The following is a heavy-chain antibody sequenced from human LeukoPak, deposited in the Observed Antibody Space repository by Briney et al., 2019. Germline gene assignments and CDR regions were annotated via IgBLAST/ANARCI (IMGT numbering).Heavy chain of an antibody. D-gene: IGHD6-19*01. CDR3: AKVRRSSGWYRGAFDI. V-gene: IGHV3-23*01. J-gene: IGHJ3*02. CDR1: GFTFSSYA. CDR2: ISGSGGSI. Sequence: PGGSLRLSCAASGFTFSSYAMSWVRQAPGKGLEWVSAISGSGGSIYYADSVKGRFTISRDNSKNTLYLQMNSLRAEDTAVYYCAKVRRSSGWYRGAFDIWGQGTMVTVSS.